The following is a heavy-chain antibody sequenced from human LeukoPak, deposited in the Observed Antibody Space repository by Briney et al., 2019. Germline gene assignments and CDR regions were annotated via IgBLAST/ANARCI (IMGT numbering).Heavy chain of an antibody. D-gene: IGHD2-15*01. V-gene: IGHV3-23*01. CDR2: ISGSGGST. J-gene: IGHJ4*02. CDR1: GFTFSSYA. Sequence: GGSLRLPCAASGFTFSSYAMSWVRQAPGKGLEWVSAISGSGGSTYYADSVKGRFTISRDNSKNTLYLQMNSLRAEDTAVYYCAKDLSDFLVAYFDYWGQGTLVTVSS. CDR3: AKDLSDFLVAYFDY.